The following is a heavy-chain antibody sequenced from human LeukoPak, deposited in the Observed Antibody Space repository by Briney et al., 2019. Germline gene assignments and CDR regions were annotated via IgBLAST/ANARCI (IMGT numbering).Heavy chain of an antibody. CDR1: GGTFSSYA. D-gene: IGHD3-3*01. Sequence: SVKVSCKASGGTFSSYAISWVRQAPGQGLEWMGGIIPIFGTANYAQKFQGRVTITTDESTSTTYMELSSLRSEDTAVYYCAALLEWSHREYYFDYWGQGTLVTVSS. CDR3: AALLEWSHREYYFDY. J-gene: IGHJ4*02. V-gene: IGHV1-69*05. CDR2: IIPIFGTA.